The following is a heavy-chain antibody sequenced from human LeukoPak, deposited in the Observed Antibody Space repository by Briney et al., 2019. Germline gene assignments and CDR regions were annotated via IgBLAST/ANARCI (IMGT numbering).Heavy chain of an antibody. V-gene: IGHV4-31*03. CDR1: GGSISSGGYY. CDR2: IYYSGST. D-gene: IGHD5-18*01. Sequence: SETLPLTCTVSGGSISSGGYYWSWIRQHPGKGLEWIGYIYYSGSTYYNPSLKSRVTISVDTSKNQFSLKLSSVTAADTAVYYCARDTQRGYSYGYAFDIWGQGTMVTVSS. J-gene: IGHJ3*02. CDR3: ARDTQRGYSYGYAFDI.